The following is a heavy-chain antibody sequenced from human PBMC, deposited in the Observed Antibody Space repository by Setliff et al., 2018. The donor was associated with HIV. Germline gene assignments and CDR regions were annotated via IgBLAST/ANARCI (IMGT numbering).Heavy chain of an antibody. D-gene: IGHD3-22*01. CDR2: VDPEDGET. Sequence: GPQVKVSCKASGYTFTDYYIHWVQQAPGKGLEWMGRVDPEDGETTYAEKFQGRITITADTSTDTAYLELSSLRSEDSAFYYCTTPLDSSGYFGSDYFDYWGQGALVTVSS. CDR3: TTPLDSSGYFGSDYFDY. J-gene: IGHJ4*02. CDR1: GYTFTDYY. V-gene: IGHV1-69-2*01.